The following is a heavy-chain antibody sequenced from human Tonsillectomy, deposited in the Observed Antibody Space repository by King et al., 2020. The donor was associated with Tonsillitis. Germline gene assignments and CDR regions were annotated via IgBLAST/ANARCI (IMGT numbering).Heavy chain of an antibody. CDR3: AHRQFGSGLWGIFGGAIGVAVDY. D-gene: IGHD3-3*01. CDR1: GFSLSTSGVG. Sequence: VTLKESGPTLVKPTQTLTLTCTFSGFSLSTSGVGVGWIRQPPGKALEWLALIYWDDDKRYSPSLKSRVTITKYTSKNQVVLTMTNMDPVDIATYYWAHRQFGSGLWGIFGGAIGVAVDYWGQGTLVTVSS. V-gene: IGHV2-5*02. CDR2: IYWDDDK. J-gene: IGHJ4*02.